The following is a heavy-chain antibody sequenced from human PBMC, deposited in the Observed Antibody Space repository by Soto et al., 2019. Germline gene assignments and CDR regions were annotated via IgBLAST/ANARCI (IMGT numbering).Heavy chain of an antibody. CDR3: AIMIFGLGTDH. D-gene: IGHD3-3*01. V-gene: IGHV3-7*01. Sequence: EVQLVESGGALVLPGGSLRLSCAASGFTFTDYWMNWVRQAPGKGLEWVANIKQDGSEKYYVDSVKGRFTISRDNAKKSLYPQMNSLRAEDTAVYYCAIMIFGLGTDHWGQGTLVTVSS. J-gene: IGHJ5*02. CDR2: IKQDGSEK. CDR1: GFTFTDYW.